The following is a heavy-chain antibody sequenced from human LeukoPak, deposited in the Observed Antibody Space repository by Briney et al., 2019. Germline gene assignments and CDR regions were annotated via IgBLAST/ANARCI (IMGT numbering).Heavy chain of an antibody. CDR1: GGTFSSYA. J-gene: IGHJ3*02. CDR3: AAELYGGNSDCCNFEI. V-gene: IGHV1-69*05. D-gene: IGHD4-23*01. CDR2: IIPIFGTA. Sequence: GASVKVSCKASGGTFSSYAISWVRQAPGQGLEWMGGIIPIFGTANYAQKFQGRVTITTDESTSTAYMELTSLTSEDTAVYYCAAELYGGNSDCCNFEIWGQGTMVTVSS.